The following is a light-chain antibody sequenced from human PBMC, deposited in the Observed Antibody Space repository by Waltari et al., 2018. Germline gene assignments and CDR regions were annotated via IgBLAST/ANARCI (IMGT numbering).Light chain of an antibody. Sequence: DVRMTQSPSTLSASVGDRVTITCRASHSINKWVAWYQQKPGKAPKLLIYKASSLESGVPSRFSGSGSGTDFTLTISSLQTDDFATYYCQHYSTYSKAFGQGTKLE. CDR3: QHYSTYSKA. J-gene: IGKJ2*01. CDR1: HSINKW. CDR2: KAS. V-gene: IGKV1-5*03.